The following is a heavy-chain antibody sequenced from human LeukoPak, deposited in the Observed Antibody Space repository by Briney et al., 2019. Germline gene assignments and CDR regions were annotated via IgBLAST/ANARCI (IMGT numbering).Heavy chain of an antibody. Sequence: GGSLRLSCAASGFTFSSYAMSWVRQAPGKGLEWVSAISGSGGSTYYADSVKGRFTISRDNSKNTLYLQMNSLRAEDTAVYYCATQDIVVVPAAPFDYWGQGTLVTVSS. D-gene: IGHD2-2*01. CDR1: GFTFSSYA. J-gene: IGHJ4*02. V-gene: IGHV3-23*01. CDR3: ATQDIVVVPAAPFDY. CDR2: ISGSGGST.